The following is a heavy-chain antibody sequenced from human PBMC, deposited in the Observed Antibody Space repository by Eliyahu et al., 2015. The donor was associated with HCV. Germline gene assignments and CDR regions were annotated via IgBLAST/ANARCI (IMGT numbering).Heavy chain of an antibody. D-gene: IGHD3-3*02. CDR1: GYTFTGYN. Sequence: QVQLVQSEAEVKKPGASVXVSCKASGYTFTGYNIHWVRQALGQGLEWMGRVIPNSGGTNYAQKFQGRVTMTGDTSISTAYMELTSLRSDDTAVYFCARGSFYSFEYWGQGTQVTVSS. J-gene: IGHJ4*02. CDR3: ARGSFYSFEY. V-gene: IGHV1-2*06. CDR2: VIPNSGGT.